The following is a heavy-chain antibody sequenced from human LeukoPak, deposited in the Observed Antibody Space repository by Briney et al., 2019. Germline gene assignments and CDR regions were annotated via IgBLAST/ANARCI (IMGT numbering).Heavy chain of an antibody. CDR2: IWYDGSNK. D-gene: IGHD2-15*01. J-gene: IGHJ6*02. CDR3: ARDGKHCSGGSCYSPIDYYYGMDV. V-gene: IGHV3-33*01. Sequence: GGSLRLSCAASAFTFSSYGMHWVRQAPGKGLEWVAVIWYDGSNKYYADSVKGRFTISRDNSKNTLYLQMNSLRAEDTAVYYCARDGKHCSGGSCYSPIDYYYGMDVWGQGTTVTVSS. CDR1: AFTFSSYG.